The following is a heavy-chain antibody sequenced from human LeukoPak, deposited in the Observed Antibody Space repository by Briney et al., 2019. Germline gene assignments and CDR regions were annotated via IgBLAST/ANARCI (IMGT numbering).Heavy chain of an antibody. Sequence: SETLSLTCAVYGGSFSGYHWSWIRQPPGKGLEWIGEINHSGSTNYNPSLKSRVTISVDTSKNQFSLKLGSVTAADTAVYYCARGGPIVDIVATVGGYYYGMDVWGQGTTVTVSS. CDR3: ARGGPIVDIVATVGGYYYGMDV. J-gene: IGHJ6*02. V-gene: IGHV4-34*01. CDR2: INHSGST. D-gene: IGHD5-12*01. CDR1: GGSFSGYH.